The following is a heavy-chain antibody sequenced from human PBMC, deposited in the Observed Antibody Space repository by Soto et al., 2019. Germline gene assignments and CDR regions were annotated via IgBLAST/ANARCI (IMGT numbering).Heavy chain of an antibody. Sequence: GGSLRLSCAASGFTFSNYAMSWVRQAPGKGLEWVSSISGGGSSTYYADSVKGRFTISRDNSKNTIYLQMNSLRAEDTAVYYCAKVPAYDYVWGTYYYFDYWGLVALVTVSS. V-gene: IGHV3-23*01. CDR1: GFTFSNYA. D-gene: IGHD3-16*01. J-gene: IGHJ4*02. CDR3: AKVPAYDYVWGTYYYFDY. CDR2: ISGGGSST.